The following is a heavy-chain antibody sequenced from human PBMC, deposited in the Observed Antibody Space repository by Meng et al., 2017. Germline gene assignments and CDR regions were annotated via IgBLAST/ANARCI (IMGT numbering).Heavy chain of an antibody. Sequence: VRLQESGPRLGRPSETLSLTCTFSGGSVGSGNYYWSWIRQPPGKGLEWIGYIVYSGSTTYNPSLKTRVTISVDTSKNQFSLKLTSVTAADTAVYFCARDVGGDYETLFDYWGQGTLVTVSS. CDR1: GGSVGSGNYY. J-gene: IGHJ4*02. V-gene: IGHV4-61*01. CDR2: IVYSGST. D-gene: IGHD4-17*01. CDR3: ARDVGGDYETLFDY.